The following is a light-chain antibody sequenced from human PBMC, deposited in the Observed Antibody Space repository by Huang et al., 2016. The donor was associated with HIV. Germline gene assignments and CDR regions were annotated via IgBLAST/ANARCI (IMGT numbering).Light chain of an antibody. CDR3: QQYFTTPPWT. V-gene: IGKV1-NL1*01. CDR1: QGISNS. CDR2: AAS. J-gene: IGKJ2*01. Sequence: DIQMTQSPSSLSASRGDRVTITCRASQGISNSLAWYQQKPGKAPKLLLYAASRLKSGVPSRFSGSGSGTTYTLTISSLRPEDFATFYCQQYFTTPPWTFGQGTKLEIK.